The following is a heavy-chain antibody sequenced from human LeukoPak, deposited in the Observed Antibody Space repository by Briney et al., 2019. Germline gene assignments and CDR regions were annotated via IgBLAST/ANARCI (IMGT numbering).Heavy chain of an antibody. Sequence: GGSLRLSCAASGFTFSSYWMSWVRQAPGKGLEWVANIKKDGSEKYYVDSVKGRFTISRDNAKTSLYLQMNSLRAEDTAVYYCARGLSRSRVVVVAATRGHWFDPWGQGTLVTVSS. V-gene: IGHV3-7*01. J-gene: IGHJ5*02. D-gene: IGHD2-15*01. CDR3: ARGLSRSRVVVVAATRGHWFDP. CDR2: IKKDGSEK. CDR1: GFTFSSYW.